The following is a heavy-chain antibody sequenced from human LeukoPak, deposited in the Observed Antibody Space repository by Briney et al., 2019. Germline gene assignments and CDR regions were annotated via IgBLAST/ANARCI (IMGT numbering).Heavy chain of an antibody. CDR1: GFNFRNYG. CDR2: IRYDGSNT. CDR3: AKEYCSSTSCSSFDY. Sequence: GGPLRLSCAASGFNFRNYGMHWLRQPPAKGLAGVAFIRYDGSNTYYADSVKGRFTISRDNSKHTLYLQMTSLRAEDTAVYYCAKEYCSSTSCSSFDYWGQGTLVTVSS. D-gene: IGHD2-2*01. V-gene: IGHV3-30*02. J-gene: IGHJ4*02.